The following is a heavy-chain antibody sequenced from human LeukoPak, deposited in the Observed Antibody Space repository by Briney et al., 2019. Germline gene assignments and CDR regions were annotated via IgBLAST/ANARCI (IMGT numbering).Heavy chain of an antibody. V-gene: IGHV5-51*01. CDR2: IYPGDSDT. CDR1: GYSFTSYW. CDR3: AVAGSRAVVTATYFDY. D-gene: IGHD2-21*02. Sequence: GESLKISCKGSGYSFTSYWIGWVRQMPGKGLEWMGIIYPGDSDTRYSPSFQGQVTISADKSISTAYLQWSSLKASDTAMYYCAVAGSRAVVTATYFDYWGQGTLVTVSS. J-gene: IGHJ4*02.